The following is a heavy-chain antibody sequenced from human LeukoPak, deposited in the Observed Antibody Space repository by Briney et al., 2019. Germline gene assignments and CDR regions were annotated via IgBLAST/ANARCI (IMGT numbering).Heavy chain of an antibody. Sequence: SETLSLTCAVYGGSLSGYYWSWIRQPPGKGLEWIGEINHSGSTNYNPSLKSRVTISVDTSKNQFSLKLSSVTAADTAVYYCARGLPYYYDSSGSPWGQGTLVTVSS. J-gene: IGHJ5*01. V-gene: IGHV4-34*01. CDR3: ARGLPYYYDSSGSP. CDR1: GGSLSGYY. CDR2: INHSGST. D-gene: IGHD3-22*01.